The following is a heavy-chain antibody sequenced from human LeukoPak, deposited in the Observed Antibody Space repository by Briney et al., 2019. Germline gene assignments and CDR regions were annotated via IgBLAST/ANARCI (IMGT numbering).Heavy chain of an antibody. CDR2: IYSGGST. D-gene: IGHD3-22*01. Sequence: GGSLRLSCAASGFTVSSNYMSWVRQAPGKGLEWVSVIYSGGSTYYADSVKGRFTISRDNSKNTLYLQMNSLNTEDTAVYYCTTGPPDYDSSAYYRYFQNWGQGTLVTVSS. CDR3: TTGPPDYDSSAYYRYFQN. J-gene: IGHJ1*01. CDR1: GFTVSSNY. V-gene: IGHV3-53*01.